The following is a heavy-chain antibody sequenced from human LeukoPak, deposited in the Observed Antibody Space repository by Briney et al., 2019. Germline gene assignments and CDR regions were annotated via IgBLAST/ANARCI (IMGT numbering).Heavy chain of an antibody. V-gene: IGHV4-4*07. Sequence: SESLSLTCTVSGGSISSYYWSWIRQPAGKGLEWIGRVYTSGSTNYNPSLKSRVTMSVDTSKNQFSLKLSSVTAADTAVYYCARDSYYYDSSGYQRMDVWGKGTTVTISS. CDR2: VYTSGST. CDR3: ARDSYYYDSSGYQRMDV. CDR1: GGSISSYY. D-gene: IGHD3-22*01. J-gene: IGHJ6*04.